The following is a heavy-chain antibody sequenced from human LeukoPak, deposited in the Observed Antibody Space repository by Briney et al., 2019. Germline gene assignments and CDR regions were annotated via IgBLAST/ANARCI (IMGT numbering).Heavy chain of an antibody. CDR3: ATDRLGIGFVY. CDR1: GYTLTELS. CDR2: FDPEDGET. D-gene: IGHD1-26*01. V-gene: IGHV1-24*01. Sequence: ASVKVPCKVSGYTLTELSMHLVRQAPGTGLEWTGGFDPEDGETIYAQQVDGKVTMNEDTCTDTAYMELRSLRSEDTAVYYCATDRLGIGFVYWGQGTLVTVSS. J-gene: IGHJ4*02.